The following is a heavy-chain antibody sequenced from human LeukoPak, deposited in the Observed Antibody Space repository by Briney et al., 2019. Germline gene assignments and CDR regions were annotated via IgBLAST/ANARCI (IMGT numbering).Heavy chain of an antibody. Sequence: SEPLSLTCTVSGGSISSYYWSWIRQPAGKGLEWIGRIYTSGSTNYNPSLKSRVTMSVDTSKNQFSLKLSSVTAADTAVYYCARDFFGDYYDIPPGNWFDPWGQGTLVTVSS. CDR1: GGSISSYY. V-gene: IGHV4-4*07. CDR2: IYTSGST. CDR3: ARDFFGDYYDIPPGNWFDP. J-gene: IGHJ5*02. D-gene: IGHD3-22*01.